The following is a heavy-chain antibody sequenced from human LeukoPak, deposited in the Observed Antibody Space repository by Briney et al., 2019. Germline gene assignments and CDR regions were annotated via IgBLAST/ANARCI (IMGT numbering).Heavy chain of an antibody. V-gene: IGHV4-4*07. J-gene: IGHJ4*02. CDR3: ARDRYYYGSGSYYNVGFDY. Sequence: PSETLSLTCTVSGGSISSYYWSWIRQPAGKGLEWIGRIYTSGSTNYNPSLKSRVTISVDTSKNQFSLKLSSVTAADTAVYYCARDRYYYGSGSYYNVGFDYWGQGTLVTVSS. CDR1: GGSISSYY. D-gene: IGHD3-10*01. CDR2: IYTSGST.